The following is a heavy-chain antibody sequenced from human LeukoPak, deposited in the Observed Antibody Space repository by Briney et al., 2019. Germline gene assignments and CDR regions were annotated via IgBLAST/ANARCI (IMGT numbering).Heavy chain of an antibody. J-gene: IGHJ6*03. Sequence: GGSLRLSCAASGFTFSSYGMHWVRQAPGKGLEWVAFIRYDGSNKYYADSVKGRFTISRDNSKNTLYLQMNSLRAEDTAVYYCAKGAAAGYYYYYYMDVWGKGTTVTVSS. D-gene: IGHD6-13*01. V-gene: IGHV3-30*02. CDR3: AKGAAAGYYYYYYMDV. CDR1: GFTFSSYG. CDR2: IRYDGSNK.